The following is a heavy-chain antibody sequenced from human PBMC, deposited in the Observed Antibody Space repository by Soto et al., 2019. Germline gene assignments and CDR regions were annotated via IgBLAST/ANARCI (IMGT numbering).Heavy chain of an antibody. V-gene: IGHV3-15*07. CDR2: IKSKTDGGTT. D-gene: IGHD6-13*01. Sequence: GGSLRLSCAASGFTFSNAWMNWVRQAPGKGLEWVGRIKSKTDGGTTDYAAPVKGRFTISRDDSKNTLYLQMNSLKTEDTAVYYCTMRRPYSSSWYSYYYYGMDVWGQGTTVTVSS. CDR1: GFTFSNAW. J-gene: IGHJ6*02. CDR3: TMRRPYSSSWYSYYYYGMDV.